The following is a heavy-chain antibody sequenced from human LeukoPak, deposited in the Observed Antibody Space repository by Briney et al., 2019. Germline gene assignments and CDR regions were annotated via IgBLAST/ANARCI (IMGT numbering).Heavy chain of an antibody. J-gene: IGHJ3*02. V-gene: IGHV3-23*01. CDR1: GFTFSSYS. CDR3: AKDFYYDSSGYYGGDAFDI. CDR2: ISGSGGST. D-gene: IGHD3-22*01. Sequence: GGSLRLSCAASGFTFSSYSMNWVRQAPGKGLEWVSAISGSGGSTYYADSVKGRFTISRDNSKNTLYLQMNSLRAEDTAVYYCAKDFYYDSSGYYGGDAFDIWGQGTMVTVSS.